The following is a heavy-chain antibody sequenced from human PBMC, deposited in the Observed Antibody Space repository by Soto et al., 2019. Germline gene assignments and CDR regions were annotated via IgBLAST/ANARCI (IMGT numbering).Heavy chain of an antibody. CDR1: GFTFSSYA. D-gene: IGHD3-22*01. Sequence: PGGSLRLSCAASGFTFSSYAMSWVRQAPGKGLEWASAISGSGGSTYYADSVKGRFTISRDNSKNTLYLQMNSLRAEDTAVYYCAKHPMAMIVVVDHDYWGQGTLVTVPQ. V-gene: IGHV3-23*01. J-gene: IGHJ4*02. CDR2: ISGSGGST. CDR3: AKHPMAMIVVVDHDY.